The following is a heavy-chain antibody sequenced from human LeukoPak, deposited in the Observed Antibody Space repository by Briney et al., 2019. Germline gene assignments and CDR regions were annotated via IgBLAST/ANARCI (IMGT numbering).Heavy chain of an antibody. D-gene: IGHD2-8*01. V-gene: IGHV4-4*07. CDR1: GGSLISYY. CDR2: VYNSGST. J-gene: IGHJ6*03. CDR3: ARESTVLTPYYYYYYYMDV. Sequence: SETLALTCTVSGGSLISYYWSWIRQPAGKGLEWIGRVYNSGSTNYNPSLKSRVTMSVDTSKNQFSLKLTSVTAADTAVYYCARESTVLTPYYYYYYYMDVWGTGTTVTVSS.